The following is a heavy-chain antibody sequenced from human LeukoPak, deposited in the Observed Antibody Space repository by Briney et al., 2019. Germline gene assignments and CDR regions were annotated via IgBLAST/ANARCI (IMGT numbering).Heavy chain of an antibody. V-gene: IGHV3-30*02. CDR1: GFTFSIYG. CDR2: IRYDGSNK. D-gene: IGHD3-10*01. CDR3: AKDKDYYGSGSPDY. Sequence: GSLRLSCAASGFTFSIYGMHWVRQAPGKGLEWVAFIRYDGSNKYYADSVKGQFTISRDNSKNTLYLQMNSLRAEDTAVYYCAKDKDYYGSGSPDYWGQGTLAAVCS. J-gene: IGHJ4*02.